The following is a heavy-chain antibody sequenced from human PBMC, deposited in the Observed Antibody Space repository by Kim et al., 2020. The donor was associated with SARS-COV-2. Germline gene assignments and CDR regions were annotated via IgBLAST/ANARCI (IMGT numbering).Heavy chain of an antibody. Sequence: GGSLRLSCAASGFTFSSYAMHWVRQAPGKGLEWVAVISYDGSNKYYADSVKGRFTISRDNSKNTLYLQMNSLRAEDTAVYYCARDRGSYYLADYWGQGTL. J-gene: IGHJ4*02. V-gene: IGHV3-30*04. CDR2: ISYDGSNK. CDR1: GFTFSSYA. D-gene: IGHD1-26*01. CDR3: ARDRGSYYLADY.